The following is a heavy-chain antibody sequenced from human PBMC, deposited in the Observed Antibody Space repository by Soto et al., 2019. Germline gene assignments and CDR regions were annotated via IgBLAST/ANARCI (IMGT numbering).Heavy chain of an antibody. J-gene: IGHJ4*02. CDR3: ARLLGYCSGDSCRIDY. CDR2: IYYSGST. CDR1: GGSISSSSYY. V-gene: IGHV4-39*01. Sequence: QLQLQESGPGLVKPSETLSLTCTVSGGSISSSSYYWGWIRQPPGKGLEWIGSIYYSGSTYYNLSLKSRVTISVDTSKNQFSLKLSSVTAADTAVYFCARLLGYCSGDSCRIDYWGQGTLVTVSS. D-gene: IGHD2-15*01.